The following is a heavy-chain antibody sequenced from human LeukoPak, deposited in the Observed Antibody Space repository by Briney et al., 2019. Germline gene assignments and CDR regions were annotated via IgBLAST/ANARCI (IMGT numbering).Heavy chain of an antibody. D-gene: IGHD2-2*01. Sequence: PSETLSLTCTVSGGSISSYYWSWIRQPAGKGLEWIGRIYASGSTNYNPSLKSRVTMSVDTSKNQFSLKLSSVTAADTAVYYCAKAAGGYCSSTSCYVDYWGQGTLVTVSS. CDR1: GGSISSYY. J-gene: IGHJ4*02. CDR2: IYASGST. V-gene: IGHV4-4*07. CDR3: AKAAGGYCSSTSCYVDY.